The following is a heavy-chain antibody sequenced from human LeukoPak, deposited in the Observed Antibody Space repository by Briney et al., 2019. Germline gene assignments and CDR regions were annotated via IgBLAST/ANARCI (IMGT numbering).Heavy chain of an antibody. CDR3: ARHWSQSGGYYIDY. CDR2: IYYSGIT. D-gene: IGHD3-3*01. CDR1: GGSISSNSYY. Sequence: PSETLSLTCTVSGGSISSNSYYWGWIRQPPGKGLEWIGSIYYSGITYYHPSLKSRVTISVDTSKNQFSLRLSSVTAADTAVYYCARHWSQSGGYYIDYWGQGTLVTVSS. V-gene: IGHV4-39*07. J-gene: IGHJ4*02.